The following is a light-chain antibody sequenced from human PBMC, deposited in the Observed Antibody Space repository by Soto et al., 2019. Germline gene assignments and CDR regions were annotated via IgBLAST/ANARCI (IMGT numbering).Light chain of an antibody. CDR3: QQYNNWPQP. CDR1: QSVSSN. Sequence: EIVMTQSPATLSVSPGERATLSCRASQSVSSNLAWYQQKPGQAPRLLIYGASTRATGIPARFSGSGSGTEFTLTISSLQSEDFAVYYCQQYNNWPQPFGQGTKGDIK. CDR2: GAS. V-gene: IGKV3-15*01. J-gene: IGKJ1*01.